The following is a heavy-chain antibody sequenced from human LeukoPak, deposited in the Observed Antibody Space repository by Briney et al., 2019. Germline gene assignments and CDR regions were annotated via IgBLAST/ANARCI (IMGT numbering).Heavy chain of an antibody. Sequence: SETLSLTCTVSGGSISSFYWSWIRQPPGKGLEWIGYIYYSGSTNYNPSLKSRVTISVDTSKNQFSLKLSSVTAADTAVYYCARHLYDYVWGSYTPDYWGQGTLVTVSS. V-gene: IGHV4-59*08. CDR2: IYYSGST. CDR1: GGSISSFY. J-gene: IGHJ4*02. CDR3: ARHLYDYVWGSYTPDY. D-gene: IGHD3-16*01.